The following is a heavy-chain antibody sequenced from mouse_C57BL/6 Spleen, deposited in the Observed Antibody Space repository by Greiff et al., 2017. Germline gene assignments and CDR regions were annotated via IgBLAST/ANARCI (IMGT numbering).Heavy chain of an antibody. CDR1: GYTFPSYW. V-gene: IGHV1-64*01. D-gene: IGHD4-1*01. CDR3: ARRVNWERGYFDY. J-gene: IGHJ2*01. Sequence: VKLQQPGAELVKPGASVKLSCKASGYTFPSYWMHWVKQRPGQGLEWIGMIHPNSGSTNYNEKFKSKATLTVDKSSSTAYMQLSSLTSEDSAVYYCARRVNWERGYFDYWGQGTTLTVSS. CDR2: IHPNSGST.